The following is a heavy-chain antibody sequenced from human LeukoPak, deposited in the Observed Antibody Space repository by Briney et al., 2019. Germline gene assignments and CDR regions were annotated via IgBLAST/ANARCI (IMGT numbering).Heavy chain of an antibody. V-gene: IGHV1-69*01. Sequence: SVKVSCKASGGTFSSYAISWVRQAPGQGLEWMGRIIPIFGTANYAQKFQGRDTITADESTSTAYMELSSLRSEDTAVYYCATQRWWARYCSSTSCPTYYFDYWGQGTLVTVSS. CDR3: ATQRWWARYCSSTSCPTYYFDY. CDR1: GGTFSSYA. J-gene: IGHJ4*02. D-gene: IGHD2-2*01. CDR2: IIPIFGTA.